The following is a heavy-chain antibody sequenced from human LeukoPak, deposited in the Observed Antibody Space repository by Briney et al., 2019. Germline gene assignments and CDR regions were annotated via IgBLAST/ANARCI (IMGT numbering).Heavy chain of an antibody. CDR1: GFTFSSYA. Sequence: GGSLRLSCAASGFTFSSYAMSWVRQAPGKGLEWVSAISGSGGSTYYADSVKGRFTISRDNPKNTLYLQMNSLRAEDTAVYYCAKGGSASSYFDYWGQGTLVTVSS. J-gene: IGHJ4*02. CDR2: ISGSGGST. D-gene: IGHD3-10*01. V-gene: IGHV3-23*01. CDR3: AKGGSASSYFDY.